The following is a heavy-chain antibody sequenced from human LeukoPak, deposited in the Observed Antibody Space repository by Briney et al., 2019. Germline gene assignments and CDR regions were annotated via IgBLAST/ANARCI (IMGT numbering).Heavy chain of an antibody. Sequence: ASVKVSCKASGYIFTNYAMNWVRQAPGQGLEWMGYIKTSTGNPTYAQGFTGRFVFSLDTSVSTAYLQINNLKTEDTAVYYCARDQDVMVRGDVWGQGTMVAVSS. D-gene: IGHD3-10*01. CDR3: ARDQDVMVRGDV. CDR1: GYIFTNYA. J-gene: IGHJ3*01. V-gene: IGHV7-4-1*02. CDR2: IKTSTGNP.